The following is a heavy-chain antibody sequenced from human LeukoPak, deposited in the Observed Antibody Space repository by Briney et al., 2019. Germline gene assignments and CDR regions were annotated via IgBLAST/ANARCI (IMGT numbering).Heavy chain of an antibody. CDR2: ISGSGGST. CDR1: GFTFSSYG. D-gene: IGHD3-10*01. CDR3: AKRGRWYGLWFGELTGWFDP. J-gene: IGHJ5*02. Sequence: PGGSLRLSCAASGFTFSSYGMSWVRQAPGKGLEWVSAISGSGGSTYYADSVKGRFTISRDNSKNTLYLQMNSLRAEDTAVYYCAKRGRWYGLWFGELTGWFDPWGQGTLVTVSS. V-gene: IGHV3-23*01.